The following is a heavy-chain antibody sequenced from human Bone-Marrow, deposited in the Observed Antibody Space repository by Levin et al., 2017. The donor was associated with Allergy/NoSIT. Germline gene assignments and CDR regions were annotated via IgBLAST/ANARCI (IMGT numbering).Heavy chain of an antibody. CDR1: GFTFRTYN. Sequence: GESLKISCTASGFTFRTYNMIWVRQAPGKGLEWVSSISPNSKYIYYADSVRGRFTNSRDDAKNSLDLQMNTLRAEDTAVYYCAREGGTGTAKYYYYATDVWGQGTTVTVS. CDR2: ISPNSKYI. CDR3: AREGGTGTAKYYYYATDV. V-gene: IGHV3-21*01. J-gene: IGHJ6*02. D-gene: IGHD1-7*01.